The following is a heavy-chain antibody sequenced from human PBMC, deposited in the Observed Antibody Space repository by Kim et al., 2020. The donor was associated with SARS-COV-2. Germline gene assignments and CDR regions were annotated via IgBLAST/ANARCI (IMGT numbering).Heavy chain of an antibody. CDR1: GFTLSNAW. Sequence: GGSLRLSCAASGFTLSNAWMSWVRQAPGKGLEWVGRIKSKTDGGTTDYAAPVKGRFTISRDDSKNTLYLQMNSLKTEDTAVYYCTTGFGGNPFDYWGQGTLVTVSS. CDR2: IKSKTDGGTT. CDR3: TTGFGGNPFDY. V-gene: IGHV3-15*01. J-gene: IGHJ4*02. D-gene: IGHD2-15*01.